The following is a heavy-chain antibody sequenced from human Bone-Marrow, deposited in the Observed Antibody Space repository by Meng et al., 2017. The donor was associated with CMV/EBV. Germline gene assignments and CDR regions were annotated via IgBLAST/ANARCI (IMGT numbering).Heavy chain of an antibody. CDR3: ARDRGSGSYWKYYNGMDV. Sequence: SETLSLTCTVSGGSISSGDYYWSWISQPPGKGLEWIGYIYYRGSTYYNPSLKSRVTISVDTSKNQFSLKLSSVTAADTAVYYCARDRGSGSYWKYYNGMDVWGQGPMVTVSS. V-gene: IGHV4-30-4*08. D-gene: IGHD3-10*01. CDR2: IYYRGST. CDR1: GGSISSGDYY. J-gene: IGHJ6*02.